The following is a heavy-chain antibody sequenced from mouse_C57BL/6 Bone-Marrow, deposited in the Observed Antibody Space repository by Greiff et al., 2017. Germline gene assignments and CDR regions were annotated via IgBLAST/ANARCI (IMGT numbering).Heavy chain of an antibody. CDR1: GFTFGDYG. CDR3: ARRDWGFAY. Sequence: EVKLMESGGGLVQPGGSLKLSCAASGFTFGDYGMAWVRQAPRKGPEWVAFISNLAYSIYYADTVTGRFTISRENAKNTLYLEMSSLRSEDTAMYYCARRDWGFAYWGQGTLVTVSA. CDR2: ISNLAYSI. D-gene: IGHD4-1*01. J-gene: IGHJ3*01. V-gene: IGHV5-15*01.